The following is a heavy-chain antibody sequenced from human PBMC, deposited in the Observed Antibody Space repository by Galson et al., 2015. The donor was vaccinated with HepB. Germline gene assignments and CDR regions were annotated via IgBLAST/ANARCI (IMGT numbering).Heavy chain of an antibody. CDR1: GFTFSDSA. CDR2: VRTRANNYAT. D-gene: IGHD3-3*01. CDR3: TIINNIYDDFWVGV. J-gene: IGHJ6*02. V-gene: IGHV3-73*01. Sequence: SLRLSCAGSGFTFSDSAVHWVRQASGKGLEWIGYVRTRANNYATTYGVSVRGRFTISRDDSNNMSYLHMNRLKTEDTAVYYCTIINNIYDDFWVGVWGRGTRVTVSS.